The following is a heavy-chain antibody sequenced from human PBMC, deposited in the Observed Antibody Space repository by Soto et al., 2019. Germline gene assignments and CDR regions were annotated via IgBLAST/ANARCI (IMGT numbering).Heavy chain of an antibody. D-gene: IGHD2-15*01. J-gene: IGHJ4*02. Sequence: PGGSLRLSCAASGFTFSSYAMSWVRQAPGKGLEWVSAISGSGGSTYYADSVKGRFTISRDNSKNTLYLQMNSLRAEDTAVYYCANGFLGYCSGGSCYSRYWGQGTLVTVS. CDR3: ANGFLGYCSGGSCYSRY. CDR2: ISGSGGST. CDR1: GFTFSSYA. V-gene: IGHV3-23*01.